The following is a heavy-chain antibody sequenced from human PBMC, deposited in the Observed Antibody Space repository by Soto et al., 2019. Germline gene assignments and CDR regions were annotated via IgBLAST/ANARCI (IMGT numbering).Heavy chain of an antibody. CDR3: AKGVGTFRSRARFAFDI. V-gene: IGHV3-30*18. D-gene: IGHD1-1*01. Sequence: QVQLVESGGGVVQPGRSLRLSCAASGFIFSDYGMHWVRQAPGKGLEWVAVISYDGGTKIYADSVKARFTSSRDRSEKTLYLQINSLRDEDTAVYYCAKGVGTFRSRARFAFDIWGQGTMVTDS. CDR2: ISYDGGTK. J-gene: IGHJ3*02. CDR1: GFIFSDYG.